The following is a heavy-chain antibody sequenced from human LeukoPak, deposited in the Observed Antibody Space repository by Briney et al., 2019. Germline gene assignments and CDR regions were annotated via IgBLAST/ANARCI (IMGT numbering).Heavy chain of an antibody. V-gene: IGHV3-23*01. CDR3: AKDLYCSSNSCYLFDY. Sequence: PGGSLILSCAASGFIFSNARMNWVRQAPGKGLEWVSAISGSGVSTYYADSVKGRFTISRDYSKNTLYLQMDSLRAEDTAVYYCAKDLYCSSNSCYLFDYWGQGTLVTVSS. D-gene: IGHD2-2*01. CDR1: GFIFSNAR. J-gene: IGHJ4*02. CDR2: ISGSGVST.